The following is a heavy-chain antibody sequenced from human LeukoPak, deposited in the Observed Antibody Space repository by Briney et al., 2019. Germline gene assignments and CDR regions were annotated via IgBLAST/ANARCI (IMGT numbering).Heavy chain of an antibody. CDR3: ARAGYSYGSAWFDP. Sequence: ASVKVSCKASGYTFTSYGISWVRQAPGQGLEWMGWISAYNGNTNYAQKLQGRVTMTTDTSTSTAYMELRSLRSDNTAVYYCARAGYSYGSAWFDPWGQGTLVTVSS. CDR2: ISAYNGNT. D-gene: IGHD5-18*01. V-gene: IGHV1-18*01. J-gene: IGHJ5*02. CDR1: GYTFTSYG.